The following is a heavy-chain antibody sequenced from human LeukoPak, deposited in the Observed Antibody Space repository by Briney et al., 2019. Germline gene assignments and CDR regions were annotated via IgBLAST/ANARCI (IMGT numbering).Heavy chain of an antibody. CDR1: GFTFSSYG. CDR2: IWYDGSNK. J-gene: IGHJ4*02. D-gene: IGHD2-8*01. CDR3: AKEYDGY. V-gene: IGHV3-30*02. Sequence: GGSLRLSCAASGFTFSSYGMHWVRQAPGKGLEWVAVIWYDGSNKYYADSVKGRFTISRDNSRNTLYLQMNSLRAEDTAVYYCAKEYDGYWGQGTLVTVSS.